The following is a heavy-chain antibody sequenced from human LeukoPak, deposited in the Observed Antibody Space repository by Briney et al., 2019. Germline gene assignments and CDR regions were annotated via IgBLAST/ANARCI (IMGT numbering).Heavy chain of an antibody. J-gene: IGHJ5*01. CDR2: IYYSGST. D-gene: IGHD3-22*01. CDR3: ARDRSYCDIDSTGPWFDP. Sequence: SETLSLTCTVSGGSISSYYWSWIRQPPGKGLEWIGYIYYSGSTNYSPSLKSRVTISGDPSKNQFSLKLSSVTAADTAVYFCARDRSYCDIDSTGPWFDPWGQGTLVTVSS. V-gene: IGHV4-59*01. CDR1: GGSISSYY.